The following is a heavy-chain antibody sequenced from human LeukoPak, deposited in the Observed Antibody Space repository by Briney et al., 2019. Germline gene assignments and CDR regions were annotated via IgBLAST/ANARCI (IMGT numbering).Heavy chain of an antibody. D-gene: IGHD3-3*01. CDR1: GYTFTSYD. Sequence: ASVKVSCKASGYTFTSYDINWVRQATGQGLEWMGWMNPNSGNTGYAQKFQGRVTMTRNTSISTAYMELSSPRSEDTAVYYCARGRYYDFWSGYARYHAFDIWGQGTMVTVSS. J-gene: IGHJ3*02. CDR2: MNPNSGNT. CDR3: ARGRYYDFWSGYARYHAFDI. V-gene: IGHV1-8*01.